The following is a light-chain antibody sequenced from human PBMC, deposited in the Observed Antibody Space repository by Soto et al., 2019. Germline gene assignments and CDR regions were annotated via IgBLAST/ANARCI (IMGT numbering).Light chain of an antibody. J-gene: IGLJ1*01. CDR3: SSYTSSSSPYV. Sequence: QSVLTQPASVSGSPGQSITISCTGTSSDVGTYNYVSWYLQHPGNAPKLIIYQVTNRPSGVSNRFSGSKSGNTASLTISGLQAEDESYFYCSSYTSSSSPYVFGTGTKVTVL. V-gene: IGLV2-14*01. CDR1: SSDVGTYNY. CDR2: QVT.